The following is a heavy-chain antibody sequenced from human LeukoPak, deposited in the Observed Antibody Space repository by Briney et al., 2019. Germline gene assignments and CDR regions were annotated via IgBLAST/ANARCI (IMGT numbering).Heavy chain of an antibody. J-gene: IGHJ4*02. D-gene: IGHD3-10*01. CDR3: ARGYGSGSYYILFDY. V-gene: IGHV4-39*07. CDR2: IFYSGST. Sequence: SETLSLTCTVSSGSISTSNYYWGWVRQPPGKALEWIGNIFYSGSTYYSPSLKSRVTISLDTSRNQFSLKLNSVTAADTAVYYCARGYGSGSYYILFDYWGQGTLVTVSS. CDR1: SGSISTSNYY.